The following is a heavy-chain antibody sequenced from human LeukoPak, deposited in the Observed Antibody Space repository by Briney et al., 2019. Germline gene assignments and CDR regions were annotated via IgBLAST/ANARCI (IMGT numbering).Heavy chain of an antibody. V-gene: IGHV5-51*01. CDR1: GYSFTTYW. Sequence: GESLKLSCKGSGYSFTTYWIGWVRQMPGKGLEWMAIIYPGESDTRYSASFQGQVTISADKSSNTAYLQWSSLKASDTAMYYCARLGGENYYDSTGYYYAWLDPWGQGTLVTFSS. CDR3: ARLGGENYYDSTGYYYAWLDP. CDR2: IYPGESDT. D-gene: IGHD3-22*01. J-gene: IGHJ5*02.